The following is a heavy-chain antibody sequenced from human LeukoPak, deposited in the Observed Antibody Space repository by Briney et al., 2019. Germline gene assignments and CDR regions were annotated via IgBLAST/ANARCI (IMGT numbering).Heavy chain of an antibody. CDR3: AKGSRSSRPYYFDY. V-gene: IGHV3-23*01. D-gene: IGHD6-6*01. CDR2: ITDSSGDT. Sequence: PGGSLRLSCAASGFTFSNYAMPWVRQAPGKGLEWISAITDSSGDTYHADSVKGRFTISRDNSKNMLYLQMNSLRVEDTAVYYCAKGSRSSRPYYFDYGGQGTLVSVSS. J-gene: IGHJ4*02. CDR1: GFTFSNYA.